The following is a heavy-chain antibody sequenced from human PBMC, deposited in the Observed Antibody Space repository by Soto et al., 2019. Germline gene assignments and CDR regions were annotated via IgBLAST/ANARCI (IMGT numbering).Heavy chain of an antibody. V-gene: IGHV4-39*01. CDR3: ASGSVLVVEDTIRGDYYGMDV. Sequence: QLQLQESGPGLVRPSETLSLTCTVSGGSVSSSSHYWGWIRQPPGKGLEWIGTIYYSGSTYYNPSLKSRVPMSVDSSKNQFSLKLSSVTAADTAVYFCASGSVLVVEDTIRGDYYGMDVWGQGTTVTASS. CDR1: GGSVSSSSHY. CDR2: IYYSGST. J-gene: IGHJ6*02. D-gene: IGHD2-2*01.